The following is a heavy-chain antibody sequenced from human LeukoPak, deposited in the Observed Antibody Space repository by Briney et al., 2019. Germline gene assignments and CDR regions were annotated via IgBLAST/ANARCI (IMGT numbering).Heavy chain of an antibody. J-gene: IGHJ3*01. CDR1: GFTFSSYE. Sequence: PGGSLRLSCAASGFTFSSYEMNWVRQAPGKGLEWVSYISSSGSTIYYADSVKGRFTISRDNAKNSLYLQMNSLRAEDTAVYYCARILNTAYAFDLWGQGTLVTVSS. D-gene: IGHD3-9*01. CDR2: ISSSGSTI. V-gene: IGHV3-48*03. CDR3: ARILNTAYAFDL.